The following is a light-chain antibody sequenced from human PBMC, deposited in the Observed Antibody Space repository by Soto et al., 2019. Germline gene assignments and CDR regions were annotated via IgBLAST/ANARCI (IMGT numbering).Light chain of an antibody. CDR1: QSISSW. CDR2: DAS. V-gene: IGKV1-5*01. Sequence: DIQMTQPPSTLSASVGDRVTITCRASQSISSWLAWYHQKPGKAPKLLIYDASSLESGVPSRFSGSGSGTEFTLTISSLQPDDFATYYCQQYNSYPGTFGQGTKVDI. CDR3: QQYNSYPGT. J-gene: IGKJ1*01.